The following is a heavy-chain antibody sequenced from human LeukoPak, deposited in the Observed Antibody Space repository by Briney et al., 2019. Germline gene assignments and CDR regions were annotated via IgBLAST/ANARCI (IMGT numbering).Heavy chain of an antibody. Sequence: PSETLSLTCPVSGGSISSYYWRWIRQPAGKGLEWIGRIYTSGSTNYNPSLKSRVTMSVDTSKNQFSLKLSSVTAADTAVYYCARDHPDENYDSSGYYDYWGQGTLVTVSS. D-gene: IGHD3-22*01. V-gene: IGHV4-4*07. CDR2: IYTSGST. CDR1: GGSISSYY. J-gene: IGHJ4*02. CDR3: ARDHPDENYDSSGYYDY.